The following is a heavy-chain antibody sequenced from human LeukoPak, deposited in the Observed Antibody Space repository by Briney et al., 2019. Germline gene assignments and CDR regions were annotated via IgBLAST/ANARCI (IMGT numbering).Heavy chain of an antibody. CDR2: ISGSGGST. V-gene: IGHV3-23*01. J-gene: IGHJ3*02. CDR1: GFTFSSYA. Sequence: GGSLTLSCAASGFTFSSYAMSWVRQAPGKGLEWVSAISGSGGSTYYAASVKGRFTISRDNSKNTLYLQMNSLRAEDTAVYYCAKDPGDYDSIPDAFDIWGQGTMVTVSS. D-gene: IGHD3-22*01. CDR3: AKDPGDYDSIPDAFDI.